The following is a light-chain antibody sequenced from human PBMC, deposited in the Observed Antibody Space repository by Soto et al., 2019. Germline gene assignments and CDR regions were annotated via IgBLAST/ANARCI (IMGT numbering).Light chain of an antibody. J-gene: IGLJ1*01. CDR2: QDN. Sequence: SYELTQPPSVSVSPGQTASITCSGDKLGHKYACWYQQKPGQSPVLVIYQDNKRPSGIPERFSGSNSGNTATLTISGTQAMDEADYYCQAWDSSTCVFGTGTKLTVL. CDR3: QAWDSSTCV. V-gene: IGLV3-1*01. CDR1: KLGHKY.